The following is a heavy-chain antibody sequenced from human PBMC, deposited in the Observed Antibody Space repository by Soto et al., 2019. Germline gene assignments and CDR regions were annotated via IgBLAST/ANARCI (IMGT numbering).Heavy chain of an antibody. V-gene: IGHV1-2*02. Sequence: QVQLVQSGAEVKKPGASVKVSCKASGYTFTGYYMHWVRQAPGQGLEWMGWINPNSGGTNYAQKFQGRVTMTRNTSISTAYMELSSLRSEDTAVYYCARKTSSSSVDFDYWGQGTLVTVSS. CDR3: ARKTSSSSVDFDY. D-gene: IGHD6-6*01. J-gene: IGHJ4*02. CDR1: GYTFTGYY. CDR2: INPNSGGT.